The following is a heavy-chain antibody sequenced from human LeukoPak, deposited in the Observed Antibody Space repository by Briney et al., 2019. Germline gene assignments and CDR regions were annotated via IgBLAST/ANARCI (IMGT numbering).Heavy chain of an antibody. CDR1: GFTFSRYA. D-gene: IGHD2-2*01. J-gene: IGHJ4*02. CDR2: VWYDGSNE. V-gene: IGHV3-33*06. Sequence: GGSLRLSCAASGFTFSRYAMHWVRQAPGKGMEGVAIVWYDGSNENYVDSVKGRFTISRDNAKNTLYLQMNSLRAEDTAVYYCAKTRSSTCFDSWGQGTRVTVSS. CDR3: AKTRSSTCFDS.